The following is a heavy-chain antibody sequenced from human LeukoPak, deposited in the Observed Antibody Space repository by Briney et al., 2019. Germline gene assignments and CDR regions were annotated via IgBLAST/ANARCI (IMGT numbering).Heavy chain of an antibody. D-gene: IGHD5-24*01. CDR3: ARLDEMGAHSSDSRGHFDY. CDR2: VYFSGSF. V-gene: IGHV4-39*01. J-gene: IGHJ4*02. Sequence: SETLSLTCTVSGGSIRITSYYWGWLRQPPGKGLEWIGSVYFSGSFFYNTSLKSRVSISVDTSKNQFSLKLSSVTATDTSVYSCARLDEMGAHSSDSRGHFDYWGQGILVTASS. CDR1: GGSIRITSYY.